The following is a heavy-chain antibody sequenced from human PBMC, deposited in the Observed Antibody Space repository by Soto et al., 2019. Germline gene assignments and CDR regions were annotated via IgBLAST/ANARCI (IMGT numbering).Heavy chain of an antibody. V-gene: IGHV1-69*01. J-gene: IGHJ6*02. CDR3: ARVMYCSGGSCPGHYYYGMDV. CDR2: IIPIFGTA. CDR1: GGTFSSYA. D-gene: IGHD2-15*01. Sequence: QVQLVQSGAEVKKPGSSVKVSCKASGGTFSSYAISWVRQAPGQGLEWMGGIIPIFGTANYAQKFQGRVKITADDSTSTAYMELSSLRSEDTAVYYCARVMYCSGGSCPGHYYYGMDVWGQGTTVTVSS.